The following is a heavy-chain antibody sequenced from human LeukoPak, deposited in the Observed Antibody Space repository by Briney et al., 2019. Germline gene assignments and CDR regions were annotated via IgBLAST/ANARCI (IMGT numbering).Heavy chain of an antibody. V-gene: IGHV3-23*01. CDR1: GFTFSSYA. Sequence: GGSLRLSCAASGFTFSSYAMSWVRQAPGKGLEWVSAISGSGGSTYYADCVKGRFTISRDNAKNSLYLQMNSLRDEDTAVYYCARTRTTVAPYFDYWGQGTLVTVSS. CDR3: ARTRTTVAPYFDY. CDR2: ISGSGGST. J-gene: IGHJ4*02. D-gene: IGHD4-23*01.